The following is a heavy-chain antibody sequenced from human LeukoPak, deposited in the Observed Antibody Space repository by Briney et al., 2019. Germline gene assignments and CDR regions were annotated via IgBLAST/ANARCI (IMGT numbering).Heavy chain of an antibody. D-gene: IGHD2-2*02. CDR2: ISGSGGST. CDR3: AKAPVGYCSRTSCYTFDY. V-gene: IGHV3-23*01. Sequence: GGSLRLSCAASGFTFSSYAMSWVRQAPGKGLEWVSAISGSGGSTYYADSVKGRFTISRDNSKNTLYLQMNSLRAEDTAVYYCAKAPVGYCSRTSCYTFDYWGQGTLVTVSS. CDR1: GFTFSSYA. J-gene: IGHJ4*02.